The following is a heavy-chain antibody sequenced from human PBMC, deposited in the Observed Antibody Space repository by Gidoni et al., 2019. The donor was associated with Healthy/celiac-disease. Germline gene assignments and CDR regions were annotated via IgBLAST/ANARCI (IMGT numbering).Heavy chain of an antibody. V-gene: IGHV4-61*01. CDR2: IYYSGST. Sequence: QVQLQESGPGLVKPSETLSLTCTVSGGSVSSGSYYWSWIRQPPGKGLEWIGYIYYSGSTNYNPSLKSRVTISVDTSKNQFSLKLSSVTAADTAVDYCARFSSVTTKSWAFDIWGQGTMVTVSS. CDR1: GGSVSSGSYY. J-gene: IGHJ3*02. D-gene: IGHD4-17*01. CDR3: ARFSSVTTKSWAFDI.